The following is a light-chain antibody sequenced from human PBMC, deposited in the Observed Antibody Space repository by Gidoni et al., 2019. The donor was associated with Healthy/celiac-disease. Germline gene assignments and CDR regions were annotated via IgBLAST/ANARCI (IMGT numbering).Light chain of an antibody. CDR3: QQSYSTPWT. CDR2: AAS. CDR1: QSISSY. Sequence: DIQMTQSPSSLSAYVGDRVTITCRASQSISSYLNWYQQKPGKAPKLLIYAASSLQSGVPSRSSGRVSGTDFTLTISSLQPEDFATYSCQQSYSTPWTFGQGTKVEIK. V-gene: IGKV1-39*01. J-gene: IGKJ1*01.